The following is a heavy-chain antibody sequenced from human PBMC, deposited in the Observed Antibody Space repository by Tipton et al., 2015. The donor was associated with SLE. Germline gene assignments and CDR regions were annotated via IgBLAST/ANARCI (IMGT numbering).Heavy chain of an antibody. V-gene: IGHV1-18*01. D-gene: IGHD6-13*01. CDR2: ISAYNGNT. CDR3: ARDVPASGSHLLDS. J-gene: IGHJ4*02. Sequence: QLVQSGAELKKPGASVKVSCKASGYTFTNYGVSWVRQAPGQGLEWVAWISAYNGNTDYAQKLRGRVTVTTDTSTNTAYLELRSLTSDVTALYYCARDVPASGSHLLDSWGQGTLVTVSS. CDR1: GYTFTNYG.